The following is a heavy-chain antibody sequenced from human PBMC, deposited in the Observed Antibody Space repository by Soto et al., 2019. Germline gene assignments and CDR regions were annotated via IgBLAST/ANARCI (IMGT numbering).Heavy chain of an antibody. V-gene: IGHV3-30*18. D-gene: IGHD3-22*01. CDR3: AKDRSSGRSFDF. CDR1: GFTFSHYA. Sequence: QVQLVESGGGVVQPGKYLRLSCVASGFTFSHYAMNWVRKAPGKGLEWVAVISYDGSNKYYADSVKGRFTISRDNSKNTLYLQVNSLRAEDTALYYCAKDRSSGRSFDFWGQGTLVTVSS. J-gene: IGHJ4*02. CDR2: ISYDGSNK.